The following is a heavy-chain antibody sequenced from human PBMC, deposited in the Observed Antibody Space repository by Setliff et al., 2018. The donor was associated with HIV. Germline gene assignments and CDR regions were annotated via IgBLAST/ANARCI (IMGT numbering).Heavy chain of an antibody. V-gene: IGHV4-34*01. Sequence: SETLSLTCAVYGGSFSGYCWSWIRQPPGKGLEWIGEIQHSGRINYNPSLRSRVTTSVDTSKNQFSLRLRSVTAADTAVYYCARVSCSSWYSTPRYYYYSMDVWGNGTTVTVS. CDR1: GGSFSGYC. D-gene: IGHD6-13*01. CDR2: IQHSGRI. J-gene: IGHJ6*03. CDR3: ARVSCSSWYSTPRYYYYSMDV.